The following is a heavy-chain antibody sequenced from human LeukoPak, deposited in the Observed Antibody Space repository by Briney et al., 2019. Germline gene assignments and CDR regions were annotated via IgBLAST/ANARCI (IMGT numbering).Heavy chain of an antibody. J-gene: IGHJ4*02. D-gene: IGHD3-3*01. Sequence: GASVKVSCKASGYTFTGYYMHWVRQAPGQGLEWMGWINPNSGGTNYAQKFQGRVTMTRDTSISTAYMELSRLRSDDTAVYYCARGRVINDFWSGYYSDYWGQGTLVTVPS. CDR3: ARGRVINDFWSGYYSDY. CDR1: GYTFTGYY. CDR2: INPNSGGT. V-gene: IGHV1-2*02.